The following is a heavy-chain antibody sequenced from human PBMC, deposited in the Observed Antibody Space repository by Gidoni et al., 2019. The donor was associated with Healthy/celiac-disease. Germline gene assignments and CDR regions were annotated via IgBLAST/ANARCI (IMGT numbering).Heavy chain of an antibody. D-gene: IGHD3-10*01. Sequence: QVQLQESGPGLVKPSQTLSLTCTVSGGSISSGGYYWSWIRQHPGKGLEWIGYIYYSGSTYYNPSLKSRVTISVDTSKNQFSLKLSSVTAADTAVYYCARAAFMVRGVKYYFDYWGQGTLVTVSS. CDR2: IYYSGST. J-gene: IGHJ4*02. CDR1: GGSISSGGYY. CDR3: ARAAFMVRGVKYYFDY. V-gene: IGHV4-31*03.